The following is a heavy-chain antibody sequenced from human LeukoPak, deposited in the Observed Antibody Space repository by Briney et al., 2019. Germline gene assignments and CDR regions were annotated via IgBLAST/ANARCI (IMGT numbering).Heavy chain of an antibody. D-gene: IGHD3-3*01. Sequence: ASVKVSCKASGYTFTSYGISWVRQAPGQGLEWMGWISAYNGKTNYAQKLQGRVTMTTDTSTSTAYMELRSLRSDDTAVYYCARSGYDFWSGYYTPNWFDPWGQGTLVTVSS. CDR1: GYTFTSYG. CDR2: ISAYNGKT. J-gene: IGHJ5*02. V-gene: IGHV1-18*01. CDR3: ARSGYDFWSGYYTPNWFDP.